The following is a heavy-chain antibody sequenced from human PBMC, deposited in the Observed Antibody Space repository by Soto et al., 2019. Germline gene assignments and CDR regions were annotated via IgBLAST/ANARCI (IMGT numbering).Heavy chain of an antibody. Sequence: EVQLLESGGGLVQPGGSLRLSCAASGFTFSSYAMSWVRQAPGKGLEWVSVISGSGGSTYYADSMKGRFPISRDNSKNTLYLQMNNLRAEDTAVDYWAKVRSYMDRGTGPAARISHAYWGQGTRVTVSS. CDR1: GFTFSSYA. V-gene: IGHV3-23*01. CDR3: AKVRSYMDRGTGPAARISHAY. CDR2: ISGSGGST. J-gene: IGHJ4*02. D-gene: IGHD2-2*01.